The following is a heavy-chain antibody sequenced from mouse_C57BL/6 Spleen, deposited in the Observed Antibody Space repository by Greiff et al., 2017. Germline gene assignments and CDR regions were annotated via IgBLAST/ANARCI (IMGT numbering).Heavy chain of an antibody. CDR3: TRGDYDGSSYAWFAY. CDR1: GYAFSSSW. Sequence: VQLQQSGPELVKPGASVKISCTASGYAFSSSWMNWVKQRPGKGLEWIGRIYPGDGDTNYNGKFKGKATLTADKSSSTAYMQLSSLTSEDPAVYFCTRGDYDGSSYAWFAYCGQGTLVTVSA. J-gene: IGHJ3*01. D-gene: IGHD1-1*01. CDR2: IYPGDGDT. V-gene: IGHV1-82*01.